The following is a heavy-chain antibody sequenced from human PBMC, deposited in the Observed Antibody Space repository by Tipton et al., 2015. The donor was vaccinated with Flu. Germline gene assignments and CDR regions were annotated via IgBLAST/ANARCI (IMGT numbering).Heavy chain of an antibody. D-gene: IGHD2-2*01. CDR3: APSTRYWTGGHFFGW. V-gene: IGHV4-39*07. Sequence: LRLSCDVSGASISSTTYYWGWIRQPPGKGLEWIGSIYKTGITDYNPSLKSRVTLSLDTSKNQFSLKVRSVNAADTAVYYCAPSTRYWTGGHFFGWWGRGTQVIVSS. J-gene: IGHJ4*02. CDR2: IYKTGIT. CDR1: GASISSTTYY.